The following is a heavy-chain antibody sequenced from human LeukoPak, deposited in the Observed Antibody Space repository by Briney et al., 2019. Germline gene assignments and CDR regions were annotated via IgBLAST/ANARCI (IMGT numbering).Heavy chain of an antibody. D-gene: IGHD1-26*01. V-gene: IGHV3-7*01. CDR2: IKEDGSIK. J-gene: IGHJ5*01. Sequence: PGGSLRLSCEASGFFFRNYWMSWVRQAPGKGLEWVANIKEDGSIKYYVDSVKGRFTISRDTAKNSVYLQMNSLRVEDTALYYCVRDWDHFDFDSWGQGTLVTVSS. CDR1: GFFFRNYW. CDR3: VRDWDHFDFDS.